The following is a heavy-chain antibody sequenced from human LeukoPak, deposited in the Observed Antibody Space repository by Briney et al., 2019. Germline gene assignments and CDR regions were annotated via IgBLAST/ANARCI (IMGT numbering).Heavy chain of an antibody. CDR3: ARDNSVEDTAWWFDP. J-gene: IGHJ5*02. CDR2: INPNGGGT. CDR1: GYTFTDYY. Sequence: ASVKVSCKASGYTFTDYYIHWVRQAPGQRFEWMGWINPNGGGTQYARQFQDRVTMTRDMSTSTDYMELSSLRSEDTAVYYCARDNSVEDTAWWFDPWGQGTLVTVSS. D-gene: IGHD4-23*01. V-gene: IGHV1-2*02.